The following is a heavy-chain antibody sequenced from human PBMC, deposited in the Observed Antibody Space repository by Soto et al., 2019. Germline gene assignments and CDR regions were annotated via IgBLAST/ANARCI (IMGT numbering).Heavy chain of an antibody. CDR2: INPSGGST. V-gene: IGHV1-46*01. CDR1: GYTFTTYY. J-gene: IGHJ5*02. Sequence: GASVKVSCKASGYTFTTYYMHWLRQAPGQGLEWVGIINPSGGSTSYAQKFQGRVTITADESTSTAYMELSSLRSEDTAVYYCARSRVVITNWFDPWGQGTLVTVSS. CDR3: ARSRVVITNWFDP. D-gene: IGHD3-22*01.